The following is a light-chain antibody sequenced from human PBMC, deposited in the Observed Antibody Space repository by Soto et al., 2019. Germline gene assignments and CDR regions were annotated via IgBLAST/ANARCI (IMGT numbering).Light chain of an antibody. Sequence: QSVLTQPASVSGSPGQSIAISCTGTSSDVGAYDYVSWYQQHPGKALKLIIYDVSNRPSGVSNRFSGSKSGNTASLTISGLQAEDEADYYCSSYTISSTPLYVFGTGTKVTVL. CDR2: DVS. J-gene: IGLJ1*01. CDR1: SSDVGAYDY. CDR3: SSYTISSTPLYV. V-gene: IGLV2-14*01.